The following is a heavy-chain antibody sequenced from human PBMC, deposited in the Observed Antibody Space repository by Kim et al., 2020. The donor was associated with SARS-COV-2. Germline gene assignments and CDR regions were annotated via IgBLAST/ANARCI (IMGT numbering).Heavy chain of an antibody. J-gene: IGHJ4*02. CDR3: ARDLYPSYFDY. CDR2: ISSGSSTI. Sequence: GGSLRLSCAASGFTFSSYSMNWVRQAPGKGLEWVSYISSGSSTIYYADSVKGRFTISRDNAKNSLYVQMNSLRAEDTAVYFCARDLYPSYFDYWGQGTLV. CDR1: GFTFSSYS. V-gene: IGHV3-48*04. D-gene: IGHD3-16*01.